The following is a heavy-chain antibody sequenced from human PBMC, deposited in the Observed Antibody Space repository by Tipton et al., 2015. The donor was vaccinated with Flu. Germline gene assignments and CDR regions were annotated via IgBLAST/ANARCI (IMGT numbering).Heavy chain of an antibody. CDR1: GFIFSDYA. Sequence: QLVQSGGGVVHPGRSLRLSCEASGFIFSDYAMHWVRQVPGKGLEWLALISYDGTDADYADSVKGRFTIFRDNSKNTLYLQMNSLGAEDTAIYYCARDPKAVAALYYFAFWGQRAPVAVST. CDR3: ARDPKAVAALYYFAF. D-gene: IGHD6-13*01. J-gene: IGHJ4*02. V-gene: IGHV3-30*04. CDR2: ISYDGTDA.